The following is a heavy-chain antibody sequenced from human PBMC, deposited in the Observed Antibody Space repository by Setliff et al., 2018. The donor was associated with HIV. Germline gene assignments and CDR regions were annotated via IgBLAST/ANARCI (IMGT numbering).Heavy chain of an antibody. D-gene: IGHD1-26*01. V-gene: IGHV4-34*01. CDR1: GGSFSGYY. CDR3: ARAFANSGAYRGYWYFDR. CDR2: INHNENS. J-gene: IGHJ2*01. Sequence: SETLSLTCTVYGGSFSGYYWNWVRQPPGKGLEWIGEINHNENSNCSPSLKSRVTISVDTSKNQFSLKLSSVTAADTAVYYCARAFANSGAYRGYWYFDRWGRGTLVTVSS.